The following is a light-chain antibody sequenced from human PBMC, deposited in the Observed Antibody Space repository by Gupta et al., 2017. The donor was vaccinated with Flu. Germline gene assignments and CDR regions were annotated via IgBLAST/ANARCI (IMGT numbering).Light chain of an antibody. V-gene: IGKV3-11*01. CDR1: QNIQYY. Sequence: GERATLSCRASQNIQYYLAWDQLKPGQPPRLLIYDTSARVRGVPARFSGSGSGTDFTLTITSLEPEDFAVYYCQQRKNWPQAFGPGTKVEIK. CDR2: DTS. J-gene: IGKJ1*01. CDR3: QQRKNWPQA.